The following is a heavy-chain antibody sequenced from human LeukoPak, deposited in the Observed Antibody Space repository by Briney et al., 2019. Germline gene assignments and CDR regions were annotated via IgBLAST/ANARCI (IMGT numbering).Heavy chain of an antibody. CDR3: ARASQWFGESLDF. Sequence: SETLSLTCTVSGGSISSSSYYWGWIRQPPGKGLEWIGSIYYSGSTYYNPSLKSRVTISVDTSKNQFSLKLTSVTAADTAVYYCARASQWFGESLDFWGRGTLVTVSS. CDR2: IYYSGST. J-gene: IGHJ4*02. D-gene: IGHD3-10*01. V-gene: IGHV4-39*07. CDR1: GGSISSSSYY.